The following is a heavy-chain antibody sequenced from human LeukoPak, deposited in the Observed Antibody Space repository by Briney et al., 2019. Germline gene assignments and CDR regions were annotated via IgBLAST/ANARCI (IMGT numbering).Heavy chain of an antibody. D-gene: IGHD6-6*01. V-gene: IGHV3-7*01. CDR3: ARDSEYSSLDY. CDR2: IKQDGSEK. CDR1: GFTFSSYW. J-gene: IGHJ4*02. Sequence: GGSLRLSCSASGFTFSSYWMSWVRQAPGKGLEWVANIKQDGSEKYYVDSVKGRFTISRDNAKNSLYLQMNSLRAEDTAVYYCARDSEYSSLDYWGQGTLVTVSS.